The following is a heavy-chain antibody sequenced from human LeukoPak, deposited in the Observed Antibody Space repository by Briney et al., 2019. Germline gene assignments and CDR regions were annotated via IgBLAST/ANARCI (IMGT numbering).Heavy chain of an antibody. CDR3: ARRVLLWFGEEDWFDP. CDR1: GGSFSGYY. V-gene: IGHV4-34*01. Sequence: SETLSLTCAVYGGSFSGYYWSWIRQPPGKGLEWIGEINHSGSTNYNPSLKSRVAISVDTSKNQFSLKLSSVTAADTAVYYCARRVLLWFGEEDWFDPWGQGTLVTVSS. J-gene: IGHJ5*02. D-gene: IGHD3-10*01. CDR2: INHSGST.